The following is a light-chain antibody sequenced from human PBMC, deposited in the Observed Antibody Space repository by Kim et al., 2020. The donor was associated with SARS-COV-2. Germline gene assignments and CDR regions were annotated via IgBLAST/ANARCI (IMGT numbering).Light chain of an antibody. CDR1: RSNIGAGYD. CDR2: DNI. CDR3: YSYDGWLDGLGV. J-gene: IGLJ2*01. V-gene: IGLV1-40*01. Sequence: QSVLAQPPSVSGAPGQRVTISCARRRSNIGAGYDVNWYQQLPGAAPRLLIFDNINRPSGVPDRCYASSSVTSASLTITGLRAEDEADYYCYSYDGWLDGLGVFGGGTQLTVL.